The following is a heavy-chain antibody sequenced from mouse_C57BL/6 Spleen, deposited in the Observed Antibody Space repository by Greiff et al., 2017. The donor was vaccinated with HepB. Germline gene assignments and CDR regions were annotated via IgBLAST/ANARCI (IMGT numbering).Heavy chain of an antibody. Sequence: QVQLQHPGAELVKPGASVKLSCKASGYTFTSYWMQWVKQRPGQGLEWIGEIDPSDSYTNYNQKFKGKATLTVDTSSSTAYMQLSSLTSEDSAVYYCASFLDYAWFAYWGQGTLVTVSA. D-gene: IGHD2-4*01. CDR3: ASFLDYAWFAY. V-gene: IGHV1-50*01. CDR1: GYTFTSYW. CDR2: IDPSDSYT. J-gene: IGHJ3*01.